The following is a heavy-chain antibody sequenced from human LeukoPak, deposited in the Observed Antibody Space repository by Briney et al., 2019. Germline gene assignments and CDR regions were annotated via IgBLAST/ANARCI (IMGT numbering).Heavy chain of an antibody. Sequence: SETPSLTCTVSGGSISSGSYYWSWIRQPAGKGLEWIGRIYTSGSTNYNPSLKSRVTISVDTSKNQFSLKLSSVTAADTAVYYCARYFDLWGQGTLVTVSS. V-gene: IGHV4-61*02. CDR1: GGSISSGSYY. CDR2: IYTSGST. CDR3: ARYFDL. J-gene: IGHJ4*02.